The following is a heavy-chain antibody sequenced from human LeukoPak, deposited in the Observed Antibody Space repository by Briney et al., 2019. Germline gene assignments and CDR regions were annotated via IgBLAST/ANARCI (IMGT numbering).Heavy chain of an antibody. D-gene: IGHD5-18*01. Sequence: PSETLSLTCTVSGGYISSYYWSWIRQPPGKGLEWIGYIYYSGSTNYNPSLKSRVTISVDTSKNQFSLKLSSVTAADTAVYYCARAYRSLDAFDIWGQGTMVTVYS. V-gene: IGHV4-59*08. J-gene: IGHJ3*02. CDR1: GGYISSYY. CDR2: IYYSGST. CDR3: ARAYRSLDAFDI.